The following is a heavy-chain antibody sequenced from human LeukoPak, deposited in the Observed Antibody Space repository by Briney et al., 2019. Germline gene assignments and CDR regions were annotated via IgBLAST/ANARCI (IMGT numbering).Heavy chain of an antibody. D-gene: IGHD6-13*01. V-gene: IGHV3-15*01. CDR2: IKSKTDGGTT. Sequence: GGSLRLSCAASGFTFSNAWISWVRQAPGKGLEWVGRIKSKTDGGTTDYAAPVKGRFTISRDDSKNTLYLQMNSLKTEDTAVYYCTTYYSSSWYTLFDCYYYMDVWGKGTTVTVSS. CDR1: GFTFSNAW. J-gene: IGHJ6*03. CDR3: TTYYSSSWYTLFDCYYYMDV.